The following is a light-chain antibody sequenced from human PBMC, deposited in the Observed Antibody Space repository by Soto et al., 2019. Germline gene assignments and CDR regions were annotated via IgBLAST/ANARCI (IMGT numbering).Light chain of an antibody. CDR1: QSISSY. V-gene: IGKV1-39*01. J-gene: IGKJ4*01. Sequence: DIHMTQSPSSLSASVLDIVTITFLASQSISSYLNWYQQKPGKAPKLLIYAAGSLQSGVPSRFSGGGSGTDFTLTISSLQPEDFATYFCHQTNITPLTFGGGTKVDIK. CDR3: HQTNITPLT. CDR2: AAG.